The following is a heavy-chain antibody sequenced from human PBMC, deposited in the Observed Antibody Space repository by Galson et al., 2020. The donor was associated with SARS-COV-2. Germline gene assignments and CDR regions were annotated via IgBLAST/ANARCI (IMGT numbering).Heavy chain of an antibody. CDR3: ARQGVNMIVLVTVPGWYFDL. CDR2: VYPSGTT. D-gene: IGHD3-22*01. J-gene: IGHJ2*01. V-gene: IGHV4-38-2*02. Sequence: SETLSLTCTVSGYSVSTTNNWGWVRPPPGRRLEWIGSVYPSGTTYYNPSLKSRVTISVDTSKNQFSLRLDSVTAADTALYYCARQGVNMIVLVTVPGWYFDLWGRGTLVTVSS. CDR1: GYSVSTTNN.